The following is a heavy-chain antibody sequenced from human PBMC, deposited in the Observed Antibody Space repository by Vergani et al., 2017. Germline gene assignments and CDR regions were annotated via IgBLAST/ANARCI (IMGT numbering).Heavy chain of an antibody. CDR3: ARGAGLLWPTYYYYYYMDV. CDR2: INHSGST. J-gene: IGHJ6*03. CDR1: GGSFSGYY. Sequence: VQLQQWGAGLLKPSETLSLTCAVYGGSFSGYYWSWIRQPPGKGLEWIGEINHSGSTNYNPSLKSRVTISVDTSKNQFSLKLSSVTAADTAVYYCARGAGLLWPTYYYYYYMDVWGKGTTVTVSS. D-gene: IGHD2-21*02. V-gene: IGHV4-34*01.